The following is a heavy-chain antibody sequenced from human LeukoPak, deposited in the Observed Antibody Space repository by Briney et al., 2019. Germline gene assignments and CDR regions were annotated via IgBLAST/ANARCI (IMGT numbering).Heavy chain of an antibody. CDR2: TYHGGTT. V-gene: IGHV4-38-2*02. CDR1: GYSINSGYL. J-gene: IGHJ4*02. Sequence: SETLSLTCTVSGYSINSGYLWGWIRQPPGKGLEWIGSTYHGGTTYSNPSLKSRVIISEDTSKNQFSLKLSSVTAADTAVYYCARGSGDWTYYFDYWGQGTLVTVSS. CDR3: ARGSGDWTYYFDY. D-gene: IGHD2-21*02.